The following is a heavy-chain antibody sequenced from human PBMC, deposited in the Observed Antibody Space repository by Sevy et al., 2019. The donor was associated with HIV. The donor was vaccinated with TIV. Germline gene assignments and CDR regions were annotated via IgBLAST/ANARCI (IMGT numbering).Heavy chain of an antibody. CDR2: IYYSGST. J-gene: IGHJ4*02. CDR1: GGSISSSSYY. V-gene: IGHV4-39*01. D-gene: IGHD3-22*01. Sequence: SETLSLTCTVSGGSISSSSYYWGWIRQPPGKGLEWIGSIYYSGSTYYNPSLKSRVTISVDTYKNQFSRKLSSVTAADTAVYYCARLRGYYYDSSGYLPYFDYWGQGTLVTVSS. CDR3: ARLRGYYYDSSGYLPYFDY.